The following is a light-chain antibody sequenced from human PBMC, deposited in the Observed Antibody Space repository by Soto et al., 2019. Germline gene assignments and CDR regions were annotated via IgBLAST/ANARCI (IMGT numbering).Light chain of an antibody. CDR3: QQYHSLPIT. V-gene: IGKV1-5*01. J-gene: IGKJ5*01. CDR1: QSISGW. CDR2: NAS. Sequence: DIQMTQSPSTLSASVGDRVTITCRASQSISGWLAWYQQKPGKAPKLLINNASNLETGVPPRFSGSGSGTDFSVTISSLQPEDIATYYCQQYHSLPITFGQGTRLEIK.